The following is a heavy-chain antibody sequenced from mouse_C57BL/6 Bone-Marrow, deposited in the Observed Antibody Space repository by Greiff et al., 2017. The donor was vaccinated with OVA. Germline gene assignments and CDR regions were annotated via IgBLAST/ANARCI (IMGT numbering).Heavy chain of an antibody. Sequence: QVQLQQPGAELVRPGASVKMSCKASGYTFTSYSMHWVKQRPGQGLEWIGIIDPSSGDTKYNEKFKDKATLTADKSSSTAYMQLMSLTAEDSSVYYSAGCDSDCCYYGGQGTALTVTA. CDR2: IDPSSGDT. CDR3: AGCDSDCCYY. V-gene: IGHV1-4*01. J-gene: IGHJ2*01. CDR1: GYTFTSYS.